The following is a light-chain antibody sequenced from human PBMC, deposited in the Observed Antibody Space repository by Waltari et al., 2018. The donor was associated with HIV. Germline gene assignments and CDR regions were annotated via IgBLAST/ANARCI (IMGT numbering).Light chain of an antibody. CDR3: QVWDSSSEQVV. CDR1: NIGSKD. Sequence: SYVLTQPPSVSVAPGKTARITCGGNNIGSKDVHWYQQKPGQAPVLVIYYDRDRPSGIPWRFSGSNSGNTATRSISRVEVGDEADYCCQVWDSSSEQVVFGGGTKLTVL. V-gene: IGLV3-21*04. J-gene: IGLJ2*01. CDR2: YDR.